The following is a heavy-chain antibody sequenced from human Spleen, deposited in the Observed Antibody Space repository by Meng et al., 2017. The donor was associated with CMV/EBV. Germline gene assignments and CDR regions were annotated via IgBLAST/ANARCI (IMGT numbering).Heavy chain of an antibody. CDR2: INHSGST. V-gene: IGHV4-34*01. J-gene: IGHJ4*02. D-gene: IGHD2/OR15-2a*01. Sequence: GSLRLSCAASGFTFSSYAMSWVRQAPGKGLEWIGEINHSGSTNYNPSLKSRVTISVDTSKNQFSLNLNSVTATDTAMYYCARLNRNKTVWGQGTLVTVSS. CDR3: ARLNRNKTV. CDR1: GFTFSSYA.